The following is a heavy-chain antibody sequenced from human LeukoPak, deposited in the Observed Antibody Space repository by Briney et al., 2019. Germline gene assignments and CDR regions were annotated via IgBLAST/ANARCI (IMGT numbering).Heavy chain of an antibody. Sequence: GGSLRLSCAASGFTFSSYGMHWVRQAPGKGLEWVAVISYEYYADSVKGRFTISRDNSKNTLYLQMNSLRAEDTAVYYCARVIDSYFDYWGQGTLVTVSS. CDR2: ISYE. CDR3: ARVIDSYFDY. V-gene: IGHV3-30*03. D-gene: IGHD2-21*01. CDR1: GFTFSSYG. J-gene: IGHJ4*02.